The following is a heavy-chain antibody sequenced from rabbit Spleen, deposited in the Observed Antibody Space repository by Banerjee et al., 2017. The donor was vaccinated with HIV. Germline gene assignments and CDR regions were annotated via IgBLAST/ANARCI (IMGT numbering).Heavy chain of an antibody. J-gene: IGHJ4*01. D-gene: IGHD7-1*01. CDR2: IYADSSGST. CDR3: ARDKGYGGYLGYKL. V-gene: IGHV1S45*01. Sequence: QEQLVESGGGLVQPEGSLTLTCTASGFSFSSSYYMCWVRQAPGKGLECIACIYADSSGSTYYASWARGRFTISKTSSTTVTLQMTSLTAADTATYFCARDKGYGGYLGYKLWGPGTLVTVS. CDR1: GFSFSSSYY.